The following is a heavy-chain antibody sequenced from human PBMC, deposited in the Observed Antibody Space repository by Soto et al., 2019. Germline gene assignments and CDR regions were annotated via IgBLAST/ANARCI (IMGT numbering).Heavy chain of an antibody. J-gene: IGHJ6*02. D-gene: IGHD3-3*01. CDR1: GYTFTSYA. CDR2: INAGNGNT. Sequence: VASVKVSCKASGYTFTSYAMHWVRQAPGQRLEWMGWINAGNGNTKYSQKFQGRVTMTRDTSASTAYMELRSLRSDDTAVYYCAGALYYDFWSGYYQDSYYYYGMDGWGQGTTVTVSS. CDR3: AGALYYDFWSGYYQDSYYYYGMDG. V-gene: IGHV1-3*01.